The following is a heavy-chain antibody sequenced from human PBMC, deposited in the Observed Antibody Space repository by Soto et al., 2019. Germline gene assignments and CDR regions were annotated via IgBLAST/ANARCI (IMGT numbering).Heavy chain of an antibody. V-gene: IGHV6-1*01. CDR2: TYYRSKWYN. D-gene: IGHD6-19*01. CDR3: ARDRGSSGSYPSGDAFHP. Sequence: SQTLSLTCAISVYSVSSNSAAWNWIMQSPSRGLEWLGRTYYRSKWYNDYAVSVKSRITINPDTSKNQFSLQLNSVTPEDTAVYYCARDRGSSGSYPSGDAFHPWGQATMVNVS. J-gene: IGHJ3*01. CDR1: VYSVSSNSAA.